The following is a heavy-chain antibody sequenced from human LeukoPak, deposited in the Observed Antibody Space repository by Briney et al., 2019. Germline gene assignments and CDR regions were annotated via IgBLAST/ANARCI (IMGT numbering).Heavy chain of an antibody. CDR2: ISGSGGST. CDR3: ALDYGSGSYYTSYYYYYMDV. J-gene: IGHJ6*03. V-gene: IGHV3-23*01. D-gene: IGHD3-10*01. CDR1: GFTFSSYG. Sequence: GGSLRLSCAASGFTFSSYGMSWVRQAPGKGLEWVSAISGSGGSTYYADSVKGRFTISRDNSKNTLYLQMNSLRAEDTAVYYCALDYGSGSYYTSYYYYYMDVWGKGTTVTVSS.